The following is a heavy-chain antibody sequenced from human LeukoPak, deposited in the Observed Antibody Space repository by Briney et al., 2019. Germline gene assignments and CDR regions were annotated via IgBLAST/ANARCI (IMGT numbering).Heavy chain of an antibody. J-gene: IGHJ4*02. V-gene: IGHV3-30*18. CDR2: ISYDGSNK. CDR1: GFTFSSYG. CDR3: AKDGGEWVFDY. D-gene: IGHD2-21*01. Sequence: PGGSLRLSCAASGFTFSSYGMHWVRQAPGKGLEWVAVISYDGSNKYYADSVKGRFTISRDNSKNTLYLQMNSLRAEDTAVYYCAKDGGEWVFDYWGQGTLVTVSS.